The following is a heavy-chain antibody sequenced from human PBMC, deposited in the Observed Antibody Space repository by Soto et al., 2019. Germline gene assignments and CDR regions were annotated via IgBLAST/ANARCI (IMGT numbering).Heavy chain of an antibody. CDR3: ARDWYYFDSSGYSKPVYYYYYGLDV. CDR2: INPNSGGT. V-gene: IGHV1-2*02. J-gene: IGHJ6*02. CDR1: GDTFTDYY. D-gene: IGHD3-22*01. Sequence: ASVKVSCKASGDTFTDYYLHWVRQAPGQGPEWMGWINPNSGGTKYVHKFQGRVTMTRDTSISTAYMELSGLRSDDTAVYFCARDWYYFDSSGYSKPVYYYYYGLDVWGQGTTVTVSS.